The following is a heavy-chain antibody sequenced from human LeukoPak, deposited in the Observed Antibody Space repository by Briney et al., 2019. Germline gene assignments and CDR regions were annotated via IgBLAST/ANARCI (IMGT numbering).Heavy chain of an antibody. CDR3: ARQRPSGSYCSSTSCYPLRYMDV. CDR1: GGSFSGYY. D-gene: IGHD2-2*01. V-gene: IGHV4-34*01. J-gene: IGHJ6*03. CDR2: INHSGST. Sequence: SETLSLTCAVYGGSFSGYYWSWIRQPPGKGLEWIGEINHSGSTNYNPSLKSRVTISVDTSKNQFSLKLSSVTAADTAVYYCARQRPSGSYCSSTSCYPLRYMDVWGKGTTVTVSS.